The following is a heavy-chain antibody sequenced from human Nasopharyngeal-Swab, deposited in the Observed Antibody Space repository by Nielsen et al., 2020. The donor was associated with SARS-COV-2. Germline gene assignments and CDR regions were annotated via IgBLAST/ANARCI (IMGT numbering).Heavy chain of an antibody. CDR1: GFTFSSYW. J-gene: IGHJ6*02. CDR2: IKQDGSEK. Sequence: GSLKISCAASGFTFSSYWMSWVRQAPGKGLEWVANIKQDGSEKYYVDSVKGRFTISRDNAKNSLYLQMNSLRAEDTAVYYCAASDSGYDWYYYYGMDVWGQGTTVTVSS. CDR3: AASDSGYDWYYYYGMDV. V-gene: IGHV3-7*01. D-gene: IGHD5-12*01.